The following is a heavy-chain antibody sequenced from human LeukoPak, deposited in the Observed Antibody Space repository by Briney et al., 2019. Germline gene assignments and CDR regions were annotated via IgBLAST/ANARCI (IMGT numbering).Heavy chain of an antibody. CDR3: ARKSVGRAFDI. Sequence: ASVKVSCKASGYTFTSYGISWVRQAPGQGLEWMGWISTYNGNTNYAQKFQDRLTMTTDTSTSTAYMELRSLRSEDTAVYYCARKSVGRAFDIWGQGTMVTVSS. CDR2: ISTYNGNT. J-gene: IGHJ3*02. V-gene: IGHV1-18*01. D-gene: IGHD5/OR15-5a*01. CDR1: GYTFTSYG.